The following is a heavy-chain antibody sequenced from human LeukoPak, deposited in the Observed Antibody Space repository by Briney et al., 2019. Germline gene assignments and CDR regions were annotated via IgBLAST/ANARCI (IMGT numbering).Heavy chain of an antibody. Sequence: AGGSLRLSCAASGFTFSNYGMSWVRQAPGKGLEWVSGISGSGGSTYYADSVKGRFTISRDNSKNTLFLQMNSLRSEDTAVYYCARDFNYYDSSGYYLPDYWGQGTLVTVSS. CDR2: ISGSGGST. V-gene: IGHV3-23*01. D-gene: IGHD3-22*01. CDR1: GFTFSNYG. J-gene: IGHJ4*02. CDR3: ARDFNYYDSSGYYLPDY.